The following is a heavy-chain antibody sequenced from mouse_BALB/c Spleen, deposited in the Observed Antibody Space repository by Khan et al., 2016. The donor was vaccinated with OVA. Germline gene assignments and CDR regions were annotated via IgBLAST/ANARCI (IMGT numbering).Heavy chain of an antibody. V-gene: IGHV1-59*01. Sequence: QVQLKQSGPELLRPGTSVKMSCKASGYTFTSYWMNWVKQRPGQGLEWIGMIDPSNGETTLNQRFKDKAILNEDKSSNTAFLQLSSLTSEDSAVYYCARSGYAAFAYWGQGTLVTVSA. CDR2: IDPSNGET. CDR3: ARSGYAAFAY. J-gene: IGHJ3*01. CDR1: GYTFTSYW. D-gene: IGHD2-14*01.